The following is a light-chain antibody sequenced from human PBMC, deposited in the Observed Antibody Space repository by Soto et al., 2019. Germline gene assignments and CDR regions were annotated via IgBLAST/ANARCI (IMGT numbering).Light chain of an antibody. CDR1: QSVNNNF. CDR3: HHDGTYPHT. J-gene: IGKJ4*01. Sequence: DIVLTQSPGTLSLSPGERATLSCRASQSVNNNFLAWYQQKPGQAPRLLIYGASTRATGIPDRFTGSGSGTDFPLTINKLDPEDFAVYSLHHDGTYPHTFGGGDKLEIK. V-gene: IGKV3-20*01. CDR2: GAS.